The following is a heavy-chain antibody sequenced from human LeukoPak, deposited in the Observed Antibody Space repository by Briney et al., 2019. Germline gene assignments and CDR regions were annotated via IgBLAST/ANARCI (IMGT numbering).Heavy chain of an antibody. V-gene: IGHV3-48*01. J-gene: IGHJ4*02. CDR2: ISSSSNKV. Sequence: GGSLRLSCAASGFAISDYSMNWVRQVPGKGLEWVSYISSSSNKVYYADSVKGRFTISRDNSKNTLYLQMNSLRAEDTAVYYCAKDPPKIWGSYRFGNYFDYWGQGTLVTVSS. CDR3: AKDPPKIWGSYRFGNYFDY. D-gene: IGHD3-16*02. CDR1: GFAISDYS.